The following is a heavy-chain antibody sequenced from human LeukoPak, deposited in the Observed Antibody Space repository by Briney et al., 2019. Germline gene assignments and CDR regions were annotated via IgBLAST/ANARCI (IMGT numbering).Heavy chain of an antibody. D-gene: IGHD2-21*01. Sequence: ASVKVSCKASGYTFTNYYMHWVQQAPRQGLEWMGLINPTGTGTNYAQKFRGRVTMTRDTSTTTVYMELSSLTSEDTAVYYCAREEYGGYFDYWGQGTLVTVSS. J-gene: IGHJ4*02. CDR1: GYTFTNYY. V-gene: IGHV1-46*01. CDR3: AREEYGGYFDY. CDR2: INPTGTGT.